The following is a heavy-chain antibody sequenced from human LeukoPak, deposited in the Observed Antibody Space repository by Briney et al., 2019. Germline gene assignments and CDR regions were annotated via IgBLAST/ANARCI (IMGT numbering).Heavy chain of an antibody. CDR2: INPNSGGT. Sequence: ASVKVSCKASGYTFTGYYMHWVRQAPGQGLEWMGWINPNSGGTNYAQKFQGRVTMTRDTSISTAYMELSRLRSDDMAVYYCARDGGYSYPRGFDYWGQGTLVTVSS. J-gene: IGHJ4*02. V-gene: IGHV1-2*02. CDR3: ARDGGYSYPRGFDY. D-gene: IGHD5-18*01. CDR1: GYTFTGYY.